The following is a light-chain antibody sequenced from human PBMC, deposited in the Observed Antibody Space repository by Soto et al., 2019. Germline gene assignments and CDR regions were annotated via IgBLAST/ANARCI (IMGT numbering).Light chain of an antibody. CDR1: QSVSSSY. V-gene: IGKV3-20*01. J-gene: IGKJ1*01. CDR2: GAS. Sequence: EIVLTQSPGTLSLSPGERATLSCRASQSVSSSYLAWYQQKPGQAPRLLIYGASSRATVIPDRFSGSGSGTDFNLTISRLEPEDFAVYYCQHYCTSPTWTFGQGNKVEI. CDR3: QHYCTSPTWT.